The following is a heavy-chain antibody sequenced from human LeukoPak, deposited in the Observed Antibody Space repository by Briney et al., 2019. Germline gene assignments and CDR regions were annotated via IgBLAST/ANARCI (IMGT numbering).Heavy chain of an antibody. CDR3: ARVRYNACDY. Sequence: ASVTVSCKTSGYMVSDYYMHWVRPAPGQGLEWMGWLRGDTGDTDSPQKFKGRVTMTRDTATNTAYMQLSRLTYDDTAIYFCARVRYNACDYWGQGTLVTVS. J-gene: IGHJ4*02. V-gene: IGHV1-2*02. CDR2: LRGDTGDT. CDR1: GYMVSDYY. D-gene: IGHD1-1*01.